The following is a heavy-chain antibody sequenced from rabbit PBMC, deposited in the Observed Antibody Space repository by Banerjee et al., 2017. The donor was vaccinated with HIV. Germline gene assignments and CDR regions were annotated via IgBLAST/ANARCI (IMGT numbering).Heavy chain of an antibody. V-gene: IGHV1S45*01. CDR3: ARFVTTGDVRKYDL. D-gene: IGHD4-1*01. J-gene: IGHJ4*01. Sequence: QEQLEESGGGLVQPEGSLTLTCTASGFSFSSRYYMCWVRQAPGKGLEWIGCIGSGATGNTYYASWAKGRFTISKTSSTTLTLQLNSLTVADTATYFCARFVTTGDVRKYDLWGPGTLVTVS. CDR1: GFSFSSRYY. CDR2: IGSGATGNT.